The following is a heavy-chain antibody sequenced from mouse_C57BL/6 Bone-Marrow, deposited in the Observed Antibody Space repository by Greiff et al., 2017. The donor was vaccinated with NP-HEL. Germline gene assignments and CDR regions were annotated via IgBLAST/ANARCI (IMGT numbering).Heavy chain of an antibody. D-gene: IGHD2-1*01. CDR2: IDPEDGET. CDR3: ARDLLWYPNCYFDY. V-gene: IGHV14-2*01. Sequence: VQLQQSGAELVKPGASVKLSCTASGFNIKDYYMHWVKQRTEQGLEWIGRIDPEDGETKYAPKFQGKATLTADTSSNTAYLQLSSLTSEDTAVYYCARDLLWYPNCYFDYWGQGTTLTVSS. J-gene: IGHJ2*01. CDR1: GFNIKDYY.